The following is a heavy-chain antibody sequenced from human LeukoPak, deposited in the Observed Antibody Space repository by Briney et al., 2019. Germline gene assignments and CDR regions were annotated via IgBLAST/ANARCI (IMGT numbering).Heavy chain of an antibody. CDR3: TSKQWVYYYMDV. J-gene: IGHJ6*03. D-gene: IGHD6-19*01. V-gene: IGHV4-39*01. CDR1: GGSISNSIYY. Sequence: SETLSLTCTVSGGSISNSIYYWGWIRQPPGKALEWIGSISYSGSTYYNPSLKSRVTISVDTSKNQFSLRLISVTAADTAVYYCTSKQWVYYYMDVWGKGTTVTVSS. CDR2: ISYSGST.